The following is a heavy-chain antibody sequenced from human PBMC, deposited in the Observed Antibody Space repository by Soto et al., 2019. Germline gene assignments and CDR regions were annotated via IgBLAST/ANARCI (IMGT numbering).Heavy chain of an antibody. Sequence: EVQLVESGGGLVKPGGSLRLSCATYGFTFNSAWMSWVRQTPGKGLEWVGRLKGKSVGGTTYHAAPVTGRFIISSDDSKNRLYLQMNTLKIEDTAVYDCTTEYGYSSGQNDNWGQGTLVTVSS. CDR1: GFTFNSAW. CDR3: TTEYGYSSGQNDN. CDR2: LKGKSVGGTT. D-gene: IGHD6-19*01. J-gene: IGHJ4*02. V-gene: IGHV3-15*06.